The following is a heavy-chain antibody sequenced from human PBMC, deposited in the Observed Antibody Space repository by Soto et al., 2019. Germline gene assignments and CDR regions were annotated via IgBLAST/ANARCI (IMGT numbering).Heavy chain of an antibody. V-gene: IGHV3-23*01. CDR1: AFTLNNFA. CDR3: AKGVQGYGSVLPNYGMDV. D-gene: IGHD6-19*01. CDR2: TSRMGART. Sequence: CRRRPWSPCAFTLNNFAMMWVSQAPEKGRQWDSTTSRMGARTYYAASVKGRFSISRHTSTIPLSRQINSMRADHTAISYFAKGVQGYGSVLPNYGMDVWGQGTTVAVSS. J-gene: IGHJ6*02.